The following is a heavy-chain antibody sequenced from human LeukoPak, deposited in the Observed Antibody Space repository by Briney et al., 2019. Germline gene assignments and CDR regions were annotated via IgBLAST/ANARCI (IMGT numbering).Heavy chain of an antibody. D-gene: IGHD3-3*01. CDR3: ARGFVSIFGVVSGYFDY. V-gene: IGHV4-30-2*01. Sequence: SQTLSLTCAVSGGSISSGGYSWSWLRQPPGTGLEWIGYIYHSGSTYYNPSLKSRVTISVDRSKNQFSLKLSSVTAADTAVYYCARGFVSIFGVVSGYFDYWGQGTLVTVSS. J-gene: IGHJ4*02. CDR2: IYHSGST. CDR1: GGSISSGGYS.